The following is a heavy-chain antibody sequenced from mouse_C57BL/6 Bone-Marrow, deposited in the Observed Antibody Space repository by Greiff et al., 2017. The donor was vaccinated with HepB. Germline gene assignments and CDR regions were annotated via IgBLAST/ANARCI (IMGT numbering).Heavy chain of an antibody. CDR2: IYPGSGNT. CDR3: ARTRGRLRRIY. CDR1: GYTFTDYY. V-gene: IGHV1-84*01. J-gene: IGHJ2*01. D-gene: IGHD3-2*02. Sequence: VQGVESGPELVKPGASVKISCKASGYTFTDYYINWVKQRPGQGLEWIGWIYPGSGNTKYNEKFKGKATLTVDTSSSTAYMQLSSLTSEDSAVYFCARTRGRLRRIYWGQGTTLTVSS.